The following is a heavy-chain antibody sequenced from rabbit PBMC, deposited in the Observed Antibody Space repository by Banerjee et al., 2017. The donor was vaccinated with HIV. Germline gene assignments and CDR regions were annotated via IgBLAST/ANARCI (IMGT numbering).Heavy chain of an antibody. Sequence: QEQLEESGGDLVKPGASLTLTCTASGFSFNSYYYMCWVRQAPGKGLEWIGCIYTGSGSAWYANWAKGRFTISRSTSLNTVTLQMTSLTAADTATYFCARGLVMLSLWGQGTLVTVS. J-gene: IGHJ4*01. D-gene: IGHD6-1*01. CDR2: IYTGSGSA. CDR3: ARGLVMLSL. CDR1: GFSFNSYYY. V-gene: IGHV1S43*01.